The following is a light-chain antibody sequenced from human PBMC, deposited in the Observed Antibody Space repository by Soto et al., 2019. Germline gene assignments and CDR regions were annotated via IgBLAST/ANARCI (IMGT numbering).Light chain of an antibody. V-gene: IGKV1-33*01. Sequence: DIQMTQSPSSLSASVGDRVTITCQASQDISNYLNWYQQKPGKAPKLLIYDASNLETGVPSRFSGSGSGTDFTFTISSLQPEDFATYYWQQYDNLPITFGPGTKVDIK. J-gene: IGKJ3*01. CDR2: DAS. CDR3: QQYDNLPIT. CDR1: QDISNY.